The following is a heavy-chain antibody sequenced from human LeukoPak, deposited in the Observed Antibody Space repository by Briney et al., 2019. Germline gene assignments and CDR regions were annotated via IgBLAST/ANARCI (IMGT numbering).Heavy chain of an antibody. V-gene: IGHV3-33*01. CDR1: GFTFSHYG. CDR2: IWFDGGEI. Sequence: GGSLRLSCAASGFTFSHYGMHWVRQAPGKGLEWVAVIWFDGGEIHYLDSVKGRFTISRDNSKNTLYLQMNSLRAGDTAVYYCARVPLIAAAPFDYWGQGTLVTVSS. D-gene: IGHD6-13*01. CDR3: ARVPLIAAAPFDY. J-gene: IGHJ4*02.